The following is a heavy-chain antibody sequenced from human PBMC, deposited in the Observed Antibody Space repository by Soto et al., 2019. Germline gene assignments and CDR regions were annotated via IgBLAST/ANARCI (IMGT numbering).Heavy chain of an antibody. D-gene: IGHD4-17*01. CDR3: RRHDYAEYYLDY. Sequence: GGSLRLCCAASGFTFSHYAMHWVRQAPGKGREWVAVISYDESNKFYADSVKGRFTISRNNPKNTLYLQMKSLRAEDTAVHFCRRHDYAEYYLDYWGQGTLVTVSS. CDR1: GFTFSHYA. V-gene: IGHV3-30-3*01. J-gene: IGHJ4*02. CDR2: ISYDESNK.